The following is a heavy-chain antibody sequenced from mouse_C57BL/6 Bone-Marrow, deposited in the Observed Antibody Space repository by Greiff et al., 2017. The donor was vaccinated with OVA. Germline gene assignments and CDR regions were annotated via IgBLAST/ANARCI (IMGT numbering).Heavy chain of an antibody. CDR3: TRDLMVTARDYFDY. CDR2: ISSGGDYI. V-gene: IGHV5-9-1*02. Sequence: EVQLVESGEGLVKPGGSLKLSCAASGFTFSSYAMSWVRQTPEKRLEWVAYISSGGDYIYYADTVKGRFTISRDNARNTLYLQMSSLKSEDTAMYYCTRDLMVTARDYFDYWGQGTTLTVSS. CDR1: GFTFSSYA. D-gene: IGHD2-3*01. J-gene: IGHJ2*01.